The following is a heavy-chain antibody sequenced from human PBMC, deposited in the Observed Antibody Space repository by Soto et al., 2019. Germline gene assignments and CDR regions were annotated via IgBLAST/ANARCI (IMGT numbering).Heavy chain of an antibody. D-gene: IGHD3-10*01. CDR3: ARVTYYYGSGTNAGMDV. CDR1: GFTFSSYA. J-gene: IGHJ6*02. CDR2: ISYDGSNK. V-gene: IGHV3-30-3*01. Sequence: PGGSLRLSCAASGFTFSSYAMHWVRQAPGKGLEWVAVISYDGSNKYYADSVKGRFTISRDNSKNTLYLQMNSLRAEDTAVYYYARVTYYYGSGTNAGMDVWGQGTTVTVSS.